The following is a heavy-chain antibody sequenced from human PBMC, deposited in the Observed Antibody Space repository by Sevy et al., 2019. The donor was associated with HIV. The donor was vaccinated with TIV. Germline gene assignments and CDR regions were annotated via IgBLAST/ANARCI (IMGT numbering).Heavy chain of an antibody. D-gene: IGHD3-10*02. V-gene: IGHV3-30*02. CDR2: IRYDGSNK. CDR3: AKDHHYVQGVIHPTHNYYYGMDV. J-gene: IGHJ6*02. Sequence: GGSLRLSCAASGFTFSSYGMHWVCQAPGKGLEWVAFIRYDGSNKYYADSVKGRFTISRDNSKNTLYLQMNSLRAEDTAVYYCAKDHHYVQGVIHPTHNYYYGMDVWGQGTTVTVSS. CDR1: GFTFSSYG.